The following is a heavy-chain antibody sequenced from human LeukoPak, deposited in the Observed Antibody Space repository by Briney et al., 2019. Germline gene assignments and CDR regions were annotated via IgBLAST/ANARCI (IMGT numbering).Heavy chain of an antibody. CDR2: IYSGGST. CDR1: GFTFSSYS. V-gene: IGHV3-53*01. CDR3: ARVYKWVGNAFDI. Sequence: PGGSLRLSCAASGFTFSSYSMNWVRQAPGKGLEWVSVIYSGGSTYYADSVKGRFTISRDNSKNTLYLQMNSLRAEDTAVYYCARVYKWVGNAFDIWGQGTMVTVSS. J-gene: IGHJ3*02. D-gene: IGHD1-20*01.